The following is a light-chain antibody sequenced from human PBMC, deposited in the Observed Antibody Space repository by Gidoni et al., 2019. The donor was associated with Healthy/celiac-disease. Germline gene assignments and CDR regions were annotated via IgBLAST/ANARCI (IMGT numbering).Light chain of an antibody. CDR3: SSYTSSSTPVV. CDR1: SSDVGGYNY. Sequence: QSALTQPASVSGSPGQSITISCTGTSSDVGGYNYVPWYQQHPGKAPKLMIYEVSNRPPGVSNRFSGSKSGNTASLTISGLQAEDEADYYCSSYTSSSTPVVFGGGTKLTVL. CDR2: EVS. V-gene: IGLV2-14*01. J-gene: IGLJ2*01.